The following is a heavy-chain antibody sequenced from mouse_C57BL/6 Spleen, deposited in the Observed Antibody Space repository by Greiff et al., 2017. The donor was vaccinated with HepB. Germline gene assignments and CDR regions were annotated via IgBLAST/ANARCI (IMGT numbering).Heavy chain of an antibody. J-gene: IGHJ2*01. D-gene: IGHD4-1*01. Sequence: VQLQQPGAELVRPGSSVKLSCKASGYTFTSYWMHWVKQRPIQGLEWIGNIDPSDSETHYNQKFKDKATLTVDKSSSTAYMQLSSLTSEDSAVYYCARYKLTGTGFVYWGQGTTLTVSS. V-gene: IGHV1-52*01. CDR3: ARYKLTGTGFVY. CDR1: GYTFTSYW. CDR2: IDPSDSET.